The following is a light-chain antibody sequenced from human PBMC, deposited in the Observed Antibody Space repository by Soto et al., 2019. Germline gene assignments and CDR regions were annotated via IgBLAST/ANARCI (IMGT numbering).Light chain of an antibody. CDR3: QQYSSSPS. CDR1: QSVSSSY. CDR2: GAS. V-gene: IGKV3-20*01. Sequence: EIVLTQSPGTLSLSPGERATLSCRSSQSVSSSYLAWYQQKPGQAPRLLMFGASTRATGIPDRFSGSGSGTEFTLTIGSLQSEDFAVYYCQQYSSSPSFGQGTRLEIK. J-gene: IGKJ5*01.